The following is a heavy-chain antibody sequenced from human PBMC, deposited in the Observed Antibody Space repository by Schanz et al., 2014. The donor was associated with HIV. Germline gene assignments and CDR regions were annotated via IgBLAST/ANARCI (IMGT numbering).Heavy chain of an antibody. J-gene: IGHJ3*02. D-gene: IGHD3-16*01. Sequence: VQVVESGGRPVKPGESLRLSCAASGFTFSYYSMNWVRQPPGKGLEWVAFISYDGSNKYYADSVKGRFTISRDNSKNTLYLQMNSLRAEDTAVYYCAKEMVSRYYGDAFNIWGQGTMVTVSS. CDR3: AKEMVSRYYGDAFNI. CDR1: GFTFSYYS. CDR2: ISYDGSNK. V-gene: IGHV3-30*18.